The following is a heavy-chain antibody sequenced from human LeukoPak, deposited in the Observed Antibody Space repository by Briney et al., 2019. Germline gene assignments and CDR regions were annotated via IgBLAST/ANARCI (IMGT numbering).Heavy chain of an antibody. CDR3: ARVRTGSYRVDY. Sequence: PGGSLRLSCAASGFTLSSYWMNWVRQAPGKGLEGVANINQDGSEKYYVDSVKGRFTISRDNDKNSLYLQMNSLRAEDTAVYYCARVRTGSYRVDYWGQGTLLTVSS. V-gene: IGHV3-7*01. CDR1: GFTLSSYW. J-gene: IGHJ4*02. D-gene: IGHD3-16*02. CDR2: INQDGSEK.